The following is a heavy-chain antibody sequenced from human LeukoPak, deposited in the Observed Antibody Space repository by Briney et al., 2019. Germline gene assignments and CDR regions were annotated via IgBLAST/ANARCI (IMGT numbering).Heavy chain of an antibody. J-gene: IGHJ5*02. CDR1: GFTFSNYA. CDR2: ISYDGSNK. Sequence: GRSLRLSCAASGFTFSNYALHWVRQAPGKGLEWVAVISYDGSNKYYADSVKGRFTISRDNSKNTLYLQMNSLRAEDTAVYYCARERRADNWFDPWGQGTLVTVSS. CDR3: ARERRADNWFDP. V-gene: IGHV3-30*04.